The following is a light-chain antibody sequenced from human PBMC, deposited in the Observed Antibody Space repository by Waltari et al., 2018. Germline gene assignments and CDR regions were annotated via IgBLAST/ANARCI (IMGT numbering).Light chain of an antibody. CDR3: QQYNGWPRT. Sequence: EIVMTQSPATLSVSPGDRATLSCRASQSGSSNLAWYQQHPGQAPRLLIYAASTRATGFPARFSGSGSGTDFTLTISSLQSEDFAVYYCQQYNGWPRTFGQGTKVEI. J-gene: IGKJ1*01. CDR1: QSGSSN. V-gene: IGKV3-15*01. CDR2: AAS.